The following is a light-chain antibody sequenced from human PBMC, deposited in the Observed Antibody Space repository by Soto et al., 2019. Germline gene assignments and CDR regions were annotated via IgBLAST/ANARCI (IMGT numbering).Light chain of an antibody. Sequence: EIVLTQSPGTLSLSPGGRATLSCRASQSVSSNYLAWYQQKPGQAPRLLIYAASSRATGIPDRFIGSGSGTDFTLTISRLEPEDFAVYYCQQYGSSPQYTFGQGTKLEIK. V-gene: IGKV3-20*01. CDR3: QQYGSSPQYT. J-gene: IGKJ2*01. CDR2: AAS. CDR1: QSVSSNY.